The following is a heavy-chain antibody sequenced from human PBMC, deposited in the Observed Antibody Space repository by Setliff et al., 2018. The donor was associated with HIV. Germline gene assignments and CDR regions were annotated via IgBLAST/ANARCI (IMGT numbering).Heavy chain of an antibody. J-gene: IGHJ4*02. V-gene: IGHV3-48*03. CDR3: ARDTYDYVWGSYRYVRFDY. CDR2: ISSSGSTI. CDR1: GFTFSSYE. Sequence: PGGSLRLSCAASGFTFSSYEMNWVRQAPGKGLEWVSYISSSGSTIYYADSVKGRFIISRDNAKNSLYLQMNSLRAEDTAVYYCARDTYDYVWGSYRYVRFDYWGQGTLVTRLL. D-gene: IGHD3-16*02.